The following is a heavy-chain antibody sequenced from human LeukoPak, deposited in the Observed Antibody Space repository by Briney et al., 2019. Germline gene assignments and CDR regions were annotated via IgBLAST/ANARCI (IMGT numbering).Heavy chain of an antibody. Sequence: GGSLRLSCAASGFTFTSYNMNWVRQAPGKGLEWVSSITSSSSYIYYADSVKGRFTISRDNAKNSLYLQMDSLRVEDTAVYYCARGPLTVTRGFDPWGQGTLVTVSS. CDR1: GFTFTSYN. CDR3: ARGPLTVTRGFDP. D-gene: IGHD4-17*01. CDR2: ITSSSSYI. V-gene: IGHV3-21*06. J-gene: IGHJ5*02.